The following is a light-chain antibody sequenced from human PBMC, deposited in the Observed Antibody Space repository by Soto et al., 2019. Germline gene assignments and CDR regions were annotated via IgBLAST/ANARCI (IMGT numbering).Light chain of an antibody. V-gene: IGKV1-5*03. CDR2: TTC. CDR3: QHYKDYSWT. J-gene: IGKJ1*01. Sequence: DIHLTQSPSTLSASVGDRVTITCRASQSISLWVAWYQQKPGKAPNLLLYTTCSLEPGVPSRFSGSGSGTEFTLTISSLQPDDFATSYCQHYKDYSWTFGQGTKVEVK. CDR1: QSISLW.